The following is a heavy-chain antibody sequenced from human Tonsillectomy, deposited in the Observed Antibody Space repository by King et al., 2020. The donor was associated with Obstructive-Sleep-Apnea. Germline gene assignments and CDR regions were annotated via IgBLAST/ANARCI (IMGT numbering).Heavy chain of an antibody. CDR1: GFSFSSHA. D-gene: IGHD4-17*01. CDR3: ARLTTAVTTDPFDI. V-gene: IGHV3-30-3*01. Sequence: VKLVESGGGVVPPGRSLRLSCAASGFSFSSHAMHWVRQAPGKGLEWVAVISNDGNNKYYADSVKGRFTFSRDNSENTLYLQMNSLRREDTAVYYCARLTTAVTTDPFDIWGQGTMVTVSS. CDR2: ISNDGNNK. J-gene: IGHJ3*02.